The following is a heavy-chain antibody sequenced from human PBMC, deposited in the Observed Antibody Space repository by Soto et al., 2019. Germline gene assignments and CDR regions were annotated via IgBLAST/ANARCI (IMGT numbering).Heavy chain of an antibody. CDR2: ISYDGRVT. V-gene: IGHV3-30*03. J-gene: IGHJ6*03. CDR1: GLIFNVYS. CDR3: AGSKGFHYCLDV. Sequence: QVRLVESGGGVVQPGRSLRLSCAVSGLIFNVYSMHWVRQSPGKGLEWVAVISYDGRVTHYADSVKGRFTISRDNSENTVYLEMNGLRVEDSAVYYCAGSKGFHYCLDVWGQGTTGTVS.